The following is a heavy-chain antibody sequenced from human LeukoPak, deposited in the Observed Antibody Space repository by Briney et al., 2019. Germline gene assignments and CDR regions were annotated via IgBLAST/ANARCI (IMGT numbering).Heavy chain of an antibody. D-gene: IGHD3-10*02. CDR2: INPNRGDT. CDR3: ARSSMFNNPNFYYGMDV. CDR1: GYTFTVHF. J-gene: IGHJ6*02. Sequence: GASVKVSCKASGYTFTVHFMHCVRQAPGQGLEWMGWINPNRGDTNYAQKFQDSVTMTRDTSSSTAYMELRRLTSDDTAVYYCARSSMFNNPNFYYGMDVWVQGTTVTVSS. V-gene: IGHV1-2*02.